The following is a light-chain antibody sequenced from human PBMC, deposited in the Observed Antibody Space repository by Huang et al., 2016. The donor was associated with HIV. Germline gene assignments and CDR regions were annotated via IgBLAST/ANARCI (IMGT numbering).Light chain of an antibody. CDR3: QQYDNGPIA. J-gene: IGKJ5*01. Sequence: EIVMTQSPATLSVSPGERATLSCRASQSVSSNLAWYQQKNDQAPRLLIYVASTRVTGVPARFSGSGSGTEFTLTISSLQSEDFAVYYCQQYDNGPIAFDQGTRLEI. CDR1: QSVSSN. V-gene: IGKV3-15*01. CDR2: VAS.